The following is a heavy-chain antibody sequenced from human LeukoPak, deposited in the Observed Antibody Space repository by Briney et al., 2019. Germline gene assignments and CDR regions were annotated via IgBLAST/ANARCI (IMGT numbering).Heavy chain of an antibody. CDR1: GFTFTNYH. CDR2: IKGTGDSP. Sequence: RASVKVSCKASGFTFTNYHMHWVRQAPGQGLEWVGLIKGTGDSPDYAQKFQGRVTMTEDTSTDTAYMELSSLRSEDTAVYYCATLPAKGVRSGPSYWGQGTLVTVSS. J-gene: IGHJ4*02. D-gene: IGHD3-3*01. V-gene: IGHV1-46*01. CDR3: ATLPAKGVRSGPSY.